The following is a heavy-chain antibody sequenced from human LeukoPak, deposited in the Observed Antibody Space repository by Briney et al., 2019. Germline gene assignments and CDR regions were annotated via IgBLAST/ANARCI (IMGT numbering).Heavy chain of an antibody. J-gene: IGHJ4*02. CDR1: VDSISSSSYY. D-gene: IGHD3-16*01. CDR2: IHYTRST. Sequence: SETLSLTCTLPVDSISSSSYYWGSTRQPPGKGLQRMGNIHYTRSTHYTPSPKSRVTISVDTSKNQFSLKLSSVTAADTAVYYCAREGGIKDYWGEGTLVTVSS. V-gene: IGHV4-39*02. CDR3: AREGGIKDY.